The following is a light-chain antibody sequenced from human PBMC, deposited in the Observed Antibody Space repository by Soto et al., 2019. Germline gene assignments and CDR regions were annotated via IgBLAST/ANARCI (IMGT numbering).Light chain of an antibody. Sequence: QSALTQPASVSGYPGQSITISCTGTSSDVGGYNYVSWYQQHPGTAPKLMIYDVSNRPSGVSNRFSGSKSGNTASLTISGLQAEDEADYYCSSYTSSSTYVFGTGTKVTVL. CDR1: SSDVGGYNY. CDR2: DVS. V-gene: IGLV2-14*01. CDR3: SSYTSSSTYV. J-gene: IGLJ1*01.